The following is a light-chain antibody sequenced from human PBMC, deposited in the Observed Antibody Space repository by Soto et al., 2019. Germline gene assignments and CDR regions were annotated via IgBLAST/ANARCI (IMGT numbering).Light chain of an antibody. J-gene: IGKJ5*01. CDR3: QQRYNWPPIT. CDR2: DAS. Sequence: EIVLTQSPATLSLSPGESVILSCRASQDVKNYLGWYQQKPGQAPRLLIYDASNRATGIPARFSGSGSGTDFTLTISSLQPEDFAVYYCQQRYNWPPITFGQGTRLDIK. V-gene: IGKV3-11*01. CDR1: QDVKNY.